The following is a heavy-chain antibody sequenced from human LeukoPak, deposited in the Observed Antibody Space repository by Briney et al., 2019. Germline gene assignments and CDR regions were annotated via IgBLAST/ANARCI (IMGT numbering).Heavy chain of an antibody. CDR3: AKLLGSSGWFAFDI. J-gene: IGHJ3*02. D-gene: IGHD6-19*01. V-gene: IGHV4-59*01. CDR1: GGSISSYY. CDR2: IYYSGST. Sequence: TSETLSLTCTVSGGSISSYYWSWIRRPPGKGPEWIGYIYYSGSTNYNPSLKSRVTISVDTSKNQFSLKLSSVTAADTAVYYCAKLLGSSGWFAFDIWGQGTMVTVSS.